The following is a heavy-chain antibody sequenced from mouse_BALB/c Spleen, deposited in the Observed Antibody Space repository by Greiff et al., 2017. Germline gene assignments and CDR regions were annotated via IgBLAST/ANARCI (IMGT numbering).Heavy chain of an antibody. D-gene: IGHD2-12*01. J-gene: IGHJ4*01. Sequence: EVQLQQSGPELVKPGASVKISCKASGYSFTGYYMHWVKQSHVKSLEWIGRINPYNGATSYNQNFKDKASLTVDKSSSTAYMELHSLTSEDSAVYYCARSDPPLKRPAMDYWGQGTSVTVSS. CDR3: ARSDPPLKRPAMDY. CDR1: GYSFTGYY. V-gene: IGHV1-31*01. CDR2: INPYNGAT.